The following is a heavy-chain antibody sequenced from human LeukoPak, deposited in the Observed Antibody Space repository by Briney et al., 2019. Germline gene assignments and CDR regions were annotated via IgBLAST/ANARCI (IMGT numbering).Heavy chain of an antibody. CDR1: GFTFSSYD. D-gene: IGHD3-3*01. J-gene: IGHJ6*02. CDR3: ARGLSITIFGVVSDGMDV. Sequence: GGSLRLSCAASGFTFSSYDMHWVRQATGKGLEWVSAIGTAGDTYYPGSVKGRFTISRENAKNSLYLQINSLRAGDTAVYYCARGLSITIFGVVSDGMDVWGQGTTVTVSS. V-gene: IGHV3-13*01. CDR2: IGTAGDT.